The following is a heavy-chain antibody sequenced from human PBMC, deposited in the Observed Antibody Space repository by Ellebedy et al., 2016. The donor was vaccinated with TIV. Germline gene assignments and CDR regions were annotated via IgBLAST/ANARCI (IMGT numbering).Heavy chain of an antibody. CDR1: GGSIISNNFY. V-gene: IGHV4-39*07. CDR2: IYYSGST. CDR3: VGGTVTFEAFDM. J-gene: IGHJ3*02. D-gene: IGHD1-1*01. Sequence: SETLSLTCSVSGGSIISNNFYWGWIRQPPGKGLEWIGSIYYSGSTYYNPSLKSRVTTSLDTSRNHFSLKLTSVTAADTAVYYCVGGTVTFEAFDMWGQGTMVTVSS.